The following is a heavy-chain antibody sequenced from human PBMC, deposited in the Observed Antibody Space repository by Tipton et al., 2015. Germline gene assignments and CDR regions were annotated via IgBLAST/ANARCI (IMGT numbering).Heavy chain of an antibody. CDR1: GFTFDDYG. J-gene: IGHJ6*02. V-gene: IGHV3-23*04. CDR2: ISGSGGST. D-gene: IGHD2-21*01. CDR3: AKDLLWAVEESWGTDV. Sequence: QLVQSGGGVVRPGGSLRLSCAASGFTFDDYGMTWVRQVPGKGLEWVSGISGSGGSTYNADSVKGRFTISRDNSKNTLYLQMNSLRVEDTAVYYCAKDLLWAVEESWGTDVWGQGTTVTVSS.